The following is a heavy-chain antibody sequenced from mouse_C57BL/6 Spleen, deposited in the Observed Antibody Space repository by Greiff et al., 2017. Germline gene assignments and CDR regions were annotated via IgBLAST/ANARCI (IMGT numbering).Heavy chain of an antibody. Sequence: QVHVKQPGAELVKPGASVKMSCKASGYTFTSYWITWVKQRPGQGLEWIGDIYPGSGSTNYNEKFKSKATLTVDTSSSTAYMQLSSLTSEDSAVYYCARRWSSYYYAMDYWGQGTSVTVSS. CDR3: ARRWSSYYYAMDY. CDR2: IYPGSGST. D-gene: IGHD2-3*01. V-gene: IGHV1-55*01. CDR1: GYTFTSYW. J-gene: IGHJ4*01.